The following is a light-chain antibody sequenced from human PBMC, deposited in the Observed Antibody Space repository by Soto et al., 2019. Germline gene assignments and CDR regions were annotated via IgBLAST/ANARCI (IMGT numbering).Light chain of an antibody. V-gene: IGKV3-20*01. CDR3: QHYDGSRT. CDR2: GAS. CDR1: QSVTGNY. J-gene: IGKJ1*01. Sequence: EIGLTQSPATLSLSPGEQATLSCRASQSVTGNYLAWYQQKPGQGPRLLIYGASNRATGIPDRFSGSGTGTDFTLTINRLEPEDFAVYYCQHYDGSRTFGLGTKVEIK.